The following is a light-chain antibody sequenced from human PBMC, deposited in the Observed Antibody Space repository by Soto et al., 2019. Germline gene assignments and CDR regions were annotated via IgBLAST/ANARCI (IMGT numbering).Light chain of an antibody. CDR2: DVS. Sequence: QSALTQPASVSGSPGQSITISCTGTSSDIGGYNYVSWSQQHPGKAPKLMIYDVSDRPSGVSNRFSGSKSGNTASLTISGLQAEDEADYYCASYASSNTVLFGGGTKLTVL. V-gene: IGLV2-14*03. J-gene: IGLJ2*01. CDR1: SSDIGGYNY. CDR3: ASYASSNTVL.